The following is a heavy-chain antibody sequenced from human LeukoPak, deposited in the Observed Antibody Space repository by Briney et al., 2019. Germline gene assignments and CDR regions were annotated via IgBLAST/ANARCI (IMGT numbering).Heavy chain of an antibody. CDR1: GFTFSTYW. V-gene: IGHV3-74*01. CDR3: AREPGIAALFDY. CDR2: INSVGSRT. D-gene: IGHD6-13*01. Sequence: GGSLRLSCAASGFTFSTYWMHWVRQAPGKGRVGVSRINSVGSRTGCADSVKARFTISRDNAKNTLSLPVDSLLGEAPAVYYCAREPGIAALFDYWGQGTLVTVSS. J-gene: IGHJ4*02.